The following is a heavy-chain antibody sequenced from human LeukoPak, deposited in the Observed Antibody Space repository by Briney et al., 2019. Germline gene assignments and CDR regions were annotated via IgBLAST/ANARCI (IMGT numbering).Heavy chain of an antibody. CDR3: ARDPYSSGWYKDAFDI. J-gene: IGHJ3*02. V-gene: IGHV3-21*01. CDR1: GFTFSSYS. Sequence: PGGSLRLSCAASGFTFSSYSMNWFRQAPGKGLEWVSSISGSSSYINYADSVKGRFTISRDNAQNSLFLQLNSLRAEDTAVYYCARDPYSSGWYKDAFDIWGQGTMVTVSS. CDR2: ISGSSSYI. D-gene: IGHD6-19*01.